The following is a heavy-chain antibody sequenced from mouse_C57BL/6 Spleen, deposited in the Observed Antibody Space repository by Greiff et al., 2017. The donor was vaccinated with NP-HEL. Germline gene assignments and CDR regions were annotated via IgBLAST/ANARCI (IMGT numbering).Heavy chain of an antibody. D-gene: IGHD1-1*01. CDR2: IHPNSGST. CDR3: ARTIGHGSSFAYWYFDV. Sequence: QVQLQQPGAELVKPGASVKLSCKASGYTFTSYWMHWVKQRPGQGLEWIGMIHPNSGSTNYNEKFKSKATLTVDKSSSTAYMQLSSLTSEDSAVYYCARTIGHGSSFAYWYFDVWGAGTTVTVSS. V-gene: IGHV1-64*01. J-gene: IGHJ1*01. CDR1: GYTFTSYW.